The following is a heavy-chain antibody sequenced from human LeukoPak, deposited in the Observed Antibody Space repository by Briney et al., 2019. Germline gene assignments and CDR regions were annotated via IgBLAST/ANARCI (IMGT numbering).Heavy chain of an antibody. CDR3: ARDLWGSGIDN. V-gene: IGHV4-61*02. CDR1: GVSIRSGSYY. D-gene: IGHD3-10*01. CDR2: IYTSGST. J-gene: IGHJ4*02. Sequence: SETLSLTCTVSGVSIRSGSYYWSWIRQPAGKGLEWIGRIYTSGSTNYNPSLKSRVTISVDTSKNQFSLKLSSVTAADTAVYYCARDLWGSGIDNWGQGTLVTVSS.